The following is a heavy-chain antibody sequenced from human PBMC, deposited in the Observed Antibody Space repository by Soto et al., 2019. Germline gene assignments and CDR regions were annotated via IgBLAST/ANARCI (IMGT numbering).Heavy chain of an antibody. V-gene: IGHV1-3*01. D-gene: IGHD6-6*01. CDR3: ARDDSSSSNWNWFDP. Sequence: ASVKVSCKASGYTFTSYAMHWVRQAPGQRLEWMGWINAGNGNTKYSQKFQGRVTITRDTSASTAYMELSSLRSEDTAVYYCARDDSSSSNWNWFDPWGQGTLVTVSS. J-gene: IGHJ5*02. CDR2: INAGNGNT. CDR1: GYTFTSYA.